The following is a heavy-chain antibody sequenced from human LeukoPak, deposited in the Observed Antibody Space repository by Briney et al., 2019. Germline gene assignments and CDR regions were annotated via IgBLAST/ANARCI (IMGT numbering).Heavy chain of an antibody. CDR1: GVSISSTNSY. Sequence: SETLSLTCTVSGVSISSTNSYWGWIRQSPRTGLEWIGNIYSSGSTYYSPSLKSRVTISIDTSENQFSLKLTSVTAADTAVHYCARKREGPATGIDYWGQGTLVTVSS. CDR3: ARKREGPATGIDY. V-gene: IGHV4-39*07. J-gene: IGHJ4*02. CDR2: IYSSGST. D-gene: IGHD2-15*01.